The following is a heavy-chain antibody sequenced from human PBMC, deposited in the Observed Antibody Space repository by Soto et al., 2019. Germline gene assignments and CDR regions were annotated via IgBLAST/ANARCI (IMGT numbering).Heavy chain of an antibody. V-gene: IGHV1-2*02. CDR3: AIVQRAGSFTNDY. Sequence: QVQLVQSGAEVKKPGASVKVSCKASGYTFTGYYMHWVRQAPGQGLEWMGWINPISGGTNYAQKFQGRVTMTRDTSISKAYMELSRVRSDDTAVYYCAIVQRAGSFTNDYWGQGSLVTVSS. D-gene: IGHD3-10*01. CDR1: GYTFTGYY. J-gene: IGHJ4*02. CDR2: INPISGGT.